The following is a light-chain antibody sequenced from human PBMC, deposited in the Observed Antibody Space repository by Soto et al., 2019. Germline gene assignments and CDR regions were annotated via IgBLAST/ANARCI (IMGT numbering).Light chain of an antibody. J-gene: IGLJ2*01. CDR3: QTWDTGIRV. CDR2: INGDGSH. Sequence: QSVVTQSPSASASPGASVKLTCTLSSGHSTYAIAWHQQQPEKGPRYLMKINGDGSHNKGDGIPDRFSGSSSGAERYLTISSLQSEDEADYYCQTWDTGIRVFGGGTKLTV. V-gene: IGLV4-69*01. CDR1: SGHSTYA.